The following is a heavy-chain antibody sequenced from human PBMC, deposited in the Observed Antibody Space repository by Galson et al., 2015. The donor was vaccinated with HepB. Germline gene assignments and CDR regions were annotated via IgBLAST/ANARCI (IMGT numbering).Heavy chain of an antibody. J-gene: IGHJ2*01. CDR3: ARGHSSAPLWSFDL. CDR2: ISSDGSNT. Sequence: SLRLSCAASRFTYSLHWMHWVRQVPGKELVWVSRISSDGSNTDYADSVKGRFTISRDNAKNTLHLQMNSLRAEDTAVYYCARGHSSAPLWSFDLWGRGTLVVVSS. V-gene: IGHV3-74*01. CDR1: RFTYSLHW. D-gene: IGHD2-15*01.